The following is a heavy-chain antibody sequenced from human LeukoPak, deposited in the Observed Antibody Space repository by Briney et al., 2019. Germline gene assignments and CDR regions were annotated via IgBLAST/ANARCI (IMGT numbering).Heavy chain of an antibody. CDR3: ARHVTFTVTTYNYFDY. CDR2: IYPGDSDT. Sequence: GESLKISCKASGYRFTSYWIGWVRQMPGKGLEWMGIIYPGDSDTRYSPSFQGQVTISADKSISTAYLQWSSLKASDTAMYYCARHVTFTVTTYNYFDYWGQGTLVTVSS. D-gene: IGHD4-11*01. J-gene: IGHJ4*02. V-gene: IGHV5-51*01. CDR1: GYRFTSYW.